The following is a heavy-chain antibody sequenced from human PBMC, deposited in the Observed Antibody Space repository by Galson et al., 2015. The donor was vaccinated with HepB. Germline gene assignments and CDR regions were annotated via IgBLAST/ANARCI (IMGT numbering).Heavy chain of an antibody. V-gene: IGHV3-33*08. J-gene: IGHJ6*02. D-gene: IGHD2-2*01. CDR3: ARDADIVVVPAAMRYGMDV. Sequence: SLRLSCAASGFIFSSYGMHWVRQAPGKGLEWVAVIWYDGSNKYYADSVKGRFTISRDNSKNTPYLQMNSLRAEDTAVYYCARDADIVVVPAAMRYGMDVWGQGTTVTVSS. CDR1: GFIFSSYG. CDR2: IWYDGSNK.